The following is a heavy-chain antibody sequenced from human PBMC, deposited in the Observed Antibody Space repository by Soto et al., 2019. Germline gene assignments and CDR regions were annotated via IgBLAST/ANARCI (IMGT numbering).Heavy chain of an antibody. CDR3: ARDVGATGA. Sequence: QVQLVQSGAEVKKPGASVKVSCKASGYTFTSYAMHWVRQAPGQRLEWMGWINAGNGNTKYSQKFQGGVTITRDTPARTAYMELSILRSEDTAVYSCARDVGATGAWGQGTLVTVSP. V-gene: IGHV1-3*01. J-gene: IGHJ4*02. CDR1: GYTFTSYA. CDR2: INAGNGNT. D-gene: IGHD1-26*01.